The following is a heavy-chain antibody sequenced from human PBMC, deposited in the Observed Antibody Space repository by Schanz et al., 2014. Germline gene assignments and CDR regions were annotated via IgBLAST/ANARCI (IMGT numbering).Heavy chain of an antibody. CDR3: AGWLYCVGDCYVEIGTGGFDP. CDR2: IYYTGRS. Sequence: QVQLQQWGAGLLKPSETLSLTCAVYGGSFSGYYWTWIRQPPGKGLEWIGHIYYTGRSYYNPSLKSRVTISLDTSRTQFSLKLPSVTAADTAVYYCAGWLYCVGDCYVEIGTGGFDPWGQGTLVTVSS. D-gene: IGHD2-21*01. J-gene: IGHJ5*02. CDR1: GGSFSGYY. V-gene: IGHV4-34*07.